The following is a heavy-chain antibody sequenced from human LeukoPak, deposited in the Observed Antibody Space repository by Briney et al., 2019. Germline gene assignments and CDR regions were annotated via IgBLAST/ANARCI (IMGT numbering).Heavy chain of an antibody. Sequence: PSETLSLTCTVSGGSISSYYWSWIRQPPGKGLEWIGYIYYSGTTNYNPSLKSRVTISVDTSKNQFSLNLSSVTAAGTAVYYCARDRLYYFDYWGQGTLVTVSS. CDR1: GGSISSYY. CDR2: IYYSGTT. V-gene: IGHV4-59*01. J-gene: IGHJ4*02. CDR3: ARDRLYYFDY.